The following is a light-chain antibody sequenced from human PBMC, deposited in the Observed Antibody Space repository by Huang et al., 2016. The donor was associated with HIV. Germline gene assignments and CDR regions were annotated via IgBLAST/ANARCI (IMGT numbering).Light chain of an antibody. CDR1: QSVSNN. CDR2: GAS. V-gene: IGKV3-15*01. Sequence: EVVMTQSPATLSVSLGERATLSCRASQSVSNNIAWYQQKPGQAPSLLMFGASTRATGVLARFRGSEAGTGFTLTISSLQSEDFGIYYCHHYNNWPPRGTFGQGTKVEIK. CDR3: HHYNNWPPRGT. J-gene: IGKJ1*01.